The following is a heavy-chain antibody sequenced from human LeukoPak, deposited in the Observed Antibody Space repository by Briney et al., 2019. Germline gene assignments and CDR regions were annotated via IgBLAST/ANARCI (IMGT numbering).Heavy chain of an antibody. D-gene: IGHD6-13*01. CDR2: IYPGDSDT. V-gene: IGHV5-51*01. Sequence: GESLKISCQGSGYSFTSYWIGWVRQMPGKGLEWMGIIYPGDSDTRYSPSFQGQVTISVDKSISTAYLQWSSLKASDTAMYYCARHAPGSSSWYYFDYWGQGTLVTVSS. CDR1: GYSFTSYW. J-gene: IGHJ4*02. CDR3: ARHAPGSSSWYYFDY.